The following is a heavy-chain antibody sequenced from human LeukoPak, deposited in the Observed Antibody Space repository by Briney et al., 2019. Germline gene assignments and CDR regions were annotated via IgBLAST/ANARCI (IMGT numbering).Heavy chain of an antibody. V-gene: IGHV4-34*01. CDR1: GGSISSYY. D-gene: IGHD1-26*01. J-gene: IGHJ4*02. CDR2: INHSGST. Sequence: SETLSLTCTVSGGSISSYYWSWIRQPPGKGLEWIGEINHSGSTNYNPSLKSRVTISVDTSKNQFSLKLSSVTAADTAVYYCARQTRSKWELLHYFDYWGQGTLVTVSS. CDR3: ARQTRSKWELLHYFDY.